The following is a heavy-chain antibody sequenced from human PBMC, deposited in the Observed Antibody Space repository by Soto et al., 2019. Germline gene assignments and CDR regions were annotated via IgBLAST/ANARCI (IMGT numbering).Heavy chain of an antibody. V-gene: IGHV4-59*01. Sequence: SETLSHTCTVSGGSISSYYWSWFRQPPGKGLEWIGYIYYSGRTNYNPSLKSRVTISVDTSKNQFSLKLSSVTAADTAVYYCARWWMYDPRFDPSGQGTLVTVS. J-gene: IGHJ5*02. D-gene: IGHD2-8*01. CDR3: ARWWMYDPRFDP. CDR2: IYYSGRT. CDR1: GGSISSYY.